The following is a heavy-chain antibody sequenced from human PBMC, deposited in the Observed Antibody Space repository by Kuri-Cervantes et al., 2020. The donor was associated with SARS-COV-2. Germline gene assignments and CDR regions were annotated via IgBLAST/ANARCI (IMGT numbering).Heavy chain of an antibody. Sequence: GGSLRPSGAASGFTFSSYSMNWVRQAPGKGLEWVSSISSSSSYIYYADSVKGRFTISRDNAKNSLYLQMNSLRAEDTAVYYCARYRSGWSFDYWGQGTLVTVSS. CDR3: ARYRSGWSFDY. CDR1: GFTFSSYS. CDR2: ISSSSSYI. V-gene: IGHV3-21*01. J-gene: IGHJ4*02. D-gene: IGHD6-19*01.